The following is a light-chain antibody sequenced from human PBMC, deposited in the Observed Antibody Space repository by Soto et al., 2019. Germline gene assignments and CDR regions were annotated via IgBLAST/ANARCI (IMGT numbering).Light chain of an antibody. CDR2: DAS. V-gene: IGKV1-12*01. Sequence: IHITQAPSTLSASVGDRVTITRRASQSIASWLAWYQQKPGKAHELGIYDASTLKSGVPARFSGSGSVPDFTLTISSLQPEDFATYYCQQTNSFPLTFGGGTKVDIK. CDR3: QQTNSFPLT. J-gene: IGKJ4*01. CDR1: QSIASW.